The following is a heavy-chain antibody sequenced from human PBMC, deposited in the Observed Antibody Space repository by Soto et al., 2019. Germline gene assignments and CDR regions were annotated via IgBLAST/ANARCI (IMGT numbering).Heavy chain of an antibody. CDR1: GGSINSGGYY. Sequence: QVQLQESGPGLVKPSQTLSLTCTVSGGSINSGGYYWSWIRQHPGKGLEWIGYMYYSGSTQYNPSLQSGLTVSVDTSKTNFSLKLSSVSAADTAVYYGARHRGGNCYYLYVDSWGQGTLVTVSS. CDR3: ARHRGGNCYYLYVDS. D-gene: IGHD3-22*01. CDR2: MYYSGST. J-gene: IGHJ4*02. V-gene: IGHV4-31*03.